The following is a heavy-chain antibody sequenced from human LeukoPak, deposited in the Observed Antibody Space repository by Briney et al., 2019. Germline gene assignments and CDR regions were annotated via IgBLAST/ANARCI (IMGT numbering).Heavy chain of an antibody. CDR1: GGSISSYY. V-gene: IGHV4-59*08. J-gene: IGHJ4*02. D-gene: IGHD3-22*01. CDR2: IYYSGST. Sequence: PSETLSLTCTVSGGSISSYYWSWIRQPPGKGLEWIGYIYYSGSTNYNPSLKSRVTISVDTSKNQFSLKLSSVTAADTAVHYCARQGSGYYYDSSGYFLKPTPFDYWGQGTLVTVSS. CDR3: ARQGSGYYYDSSGYFLKPTPFDY.